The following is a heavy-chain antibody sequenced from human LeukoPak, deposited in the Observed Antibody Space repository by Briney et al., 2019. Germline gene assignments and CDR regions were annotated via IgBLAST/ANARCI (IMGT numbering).Heavy chain of an antibody. CDR3: AKEQYYYDSSGYYYFDY. CDR2: ISGSGGST. J-gene: IGHJ4*02. Sequence: GGSLRLSCAASGFTFSSYAMSWVRQAPGKGLEWVSAISGSGGSTYYADSVKGRFTISRDNSKNTLYLQMNSLRAEDTAVYYCAKEQYYYDSSGYYYFDYWGQGTLVTVSS. CDR1: GFTFSSYA. V-gene: IGHV3-23*01. D-gene: IGHD3-22*01.